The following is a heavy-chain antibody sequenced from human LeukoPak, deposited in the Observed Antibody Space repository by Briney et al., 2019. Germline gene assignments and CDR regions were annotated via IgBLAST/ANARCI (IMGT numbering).Heavy chain of an antibody. CDR2: IKQDGSEK. D-gene: IGHD6-19*01. CDR3: AREFRSGYNSRWFDY. V-gene: IGHV3-7*01. J-gene: IGHJ5*01. CDR1: GIILSSYW. Sequence: GGSLRLSCAASGIILSSYWMSWVRQAPGKGLEWVANIKQDGSEKWYVDSVKGRFTISRDNAKNSLYLQMNSLRVEDTAVYYCAREFRSGYNSRWFDYWGQGTLVTVSS.